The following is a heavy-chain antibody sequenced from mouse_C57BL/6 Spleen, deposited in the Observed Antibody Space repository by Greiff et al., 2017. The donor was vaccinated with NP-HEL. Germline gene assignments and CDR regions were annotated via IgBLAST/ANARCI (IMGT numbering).Heavy chain of an antibody. D-gene: IGHD2-1*01. CDR2: INYDGSST. Sequence: EVKVVESEGGLVQPGSSMKLSCTASGFTFSDYYMAWVRQVPEKGLEWVANINYDGSSTYYLDSLKSRFIISRDNAKNILYLQMSSLKSEDTATYFCARDPPYGIFESWGQSTPLSVSS. CDR3: ARDPPYGIFES. J-gene: IGHJ2*01. V-gene: IGHV5-16*01. CDR1: GFTFSDYY.